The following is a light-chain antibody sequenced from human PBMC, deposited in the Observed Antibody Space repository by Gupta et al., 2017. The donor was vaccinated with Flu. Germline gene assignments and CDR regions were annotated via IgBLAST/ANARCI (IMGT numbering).Light chain of an antibody. CDR2: DAS. CDR1: QSVSSY. J-gene: IGKJ4*01. V-gene: IGKV3-11*01. CDR3: KQRSYGPLT. Sequence: EIVLTQSPATLSLSPGERATLSCRASQSVSSYLAWYQQKPGQAPRLLIYDASNRATGIPARFSGRGSGTVCTLTISRLEPEDVAVYYCKQRSYGPLTFGEGTKVEIK.